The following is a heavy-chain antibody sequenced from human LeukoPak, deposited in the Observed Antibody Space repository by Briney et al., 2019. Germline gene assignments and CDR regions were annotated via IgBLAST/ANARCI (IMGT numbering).Heavy chain of an antibody. J-gene: IGHJ5*02. V-gene: IGHV1-8*01. CDR3: ARDRRVPELGIVVVPAAIGWFDP. D-gene: IGHD2-2*03. CDR2: MNPNSGNT. Sequence: ASVKVSCKASGYTFTSYDINWVRQATGQGLEWMGWMNPNSGNTGYAQKFQGRVTMTRNTSISTAYMELSSLRSEDTAVYYCARDRRVPELGIVVVPAAIGWFDPWGQGTLVTVSS. CDR1: GYTFTSYD.